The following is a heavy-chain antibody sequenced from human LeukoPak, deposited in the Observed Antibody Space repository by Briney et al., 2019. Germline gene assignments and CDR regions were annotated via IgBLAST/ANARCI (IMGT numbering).Heavy chain of an antibody. CDR3: AKVPDSSGWSTEYFQH. J-gene: IGHJ1*01. CDR1: GGSISSGSYY. V-gene: IGHV4-61*02. Sequence: SETLSLTCTVSGGSISSGSYYWSWIRQPAGKGLEWIGRIYTSGSTNYNPSLKSRVTISVDTSKNQFSLKLNSVTAADTAVYYCAKVPDSSGWSTEYFQHWGQGTLVTVSS. CDR2: IYTSGST. D-gene: IGHD6-19*01.